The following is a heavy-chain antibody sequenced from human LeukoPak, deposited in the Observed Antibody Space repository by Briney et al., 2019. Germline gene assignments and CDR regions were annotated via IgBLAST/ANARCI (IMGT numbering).Heavy chain of an antibody. Sequence: SVKVSCKASGGTFSSYAISWVRQAPGQGLEWMGGIFLIFGIANYAPKFQGRVTITADKSTSTANTELSSLRSEDTAVSYCARDASAVTPEYFQHWGQGTLVTVSS. D-gene: IGHD2-21*02. J-gene: IGHJ1*01. CDR2: IFLIFGIA. CDR3: ARDASAVTPEYFQH. CDR1: GGTFSSYA. V-gene: IGHV1-69*10.